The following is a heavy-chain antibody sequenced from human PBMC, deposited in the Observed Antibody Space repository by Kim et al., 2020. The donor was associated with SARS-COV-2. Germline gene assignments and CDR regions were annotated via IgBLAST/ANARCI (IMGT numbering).Heavy chain of an antibody. CDR3: ARDNGRRDYYYYYGTDV. V-gene: IGHV3-21*01. Sequence: GGSLRLSCAASGFTFSSYSMNWVRQAPGKGLEWVSSISSSSSYIYYADSVKGRFTISRDNAKNSLYLQMNSLRAEDTAVYYCARDNGRRDYYYYYGTDVWGQGTTVTVSS. CDR2: ISSSSSYI. J-gene: IGHJ6*02. CDR1: GFTFSSYS.